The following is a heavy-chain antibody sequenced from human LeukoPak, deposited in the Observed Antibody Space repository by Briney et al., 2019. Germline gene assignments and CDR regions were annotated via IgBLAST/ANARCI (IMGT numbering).Heavy chain of an antibody. CDR1: GYTFTKYH. Sequence: GASVKVSCKASGYTFTKYHMHWVRQAPGRGLEWMGIIDPSGGSTTYAQNFQGRVTMTRDTSTSTVYMNLTSLRSEDTAVYYCARSEFNRAIWFDPWGQGTLVTVSS. CDR2: IDPSGGST. CDR3: ARSEFNRAIWFDP. D-gene: IGHD3-10*01. V-gene: IGHV1-46*01. J-gene: IGHJ5*02.